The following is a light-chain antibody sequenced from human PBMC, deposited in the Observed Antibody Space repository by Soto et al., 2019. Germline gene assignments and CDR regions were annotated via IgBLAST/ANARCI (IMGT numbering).Light chain of an antibody. V-gene: IGKV3-20*01. CDR1: QSVSSSY. Sequence: EIVWTQSPATLSWSPGERATLSCRASQSVSSSYLAWYQQKPGQAPRLLIYGASSRATGIPDRFSGSGSGTDFTLTSSRLEPEDFAVYYCQQYGSSPWTFGQGTKVDIK. CDR3: QQYGSSPWT. CDR2: GAS. J-gene: IGKJ1*01.